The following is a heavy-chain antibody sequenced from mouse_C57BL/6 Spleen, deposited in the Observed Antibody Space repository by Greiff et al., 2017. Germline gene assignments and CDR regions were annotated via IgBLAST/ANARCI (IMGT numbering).Heavy chain of an antibody. CDR2: INPSSGYT. D-gene: IGHD1-1*01. V-gene: IGHV1-7*01. Sequence: QLQQSGAELAKPGASVKLSCKASGYTFTSYWMHWVKQRPGQGLEWIGYINPSSGYTKYNQKFKDKATLTADKSSSTAYMQLSSLTYEDSAVYYCARGYYGSRYAMDYWGQGTSVTVSS. CDR1: GYTFTSYW. J-gene: IGHJ4*01. CDR3: ARGYYGSRYAMDY.